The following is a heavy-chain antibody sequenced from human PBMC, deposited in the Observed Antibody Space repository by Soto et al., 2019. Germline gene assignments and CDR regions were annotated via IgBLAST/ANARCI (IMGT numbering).Heavy chain of an antibody. D-gene: IGHD3-22*01. Sequence: GGSLRLSCAASGFTFSSYAMHWVRQAPGKGLEWVAVISYDGSNKYYADSVKGRFTISRDNSKNTLYLQMNSLRAEDTAVYYCARWGRGTRRYYDSSGYQNGTDAFDIWGQGTMVTVSS. CDR2: ISYDGSNK. CDR3: ARWGRGTRRYYDSSGYQNGTDAFDI. J-gene: IGHJ3*02. V-gene: IGHV3-30-3*01. CDR1: GFTFSSYA.